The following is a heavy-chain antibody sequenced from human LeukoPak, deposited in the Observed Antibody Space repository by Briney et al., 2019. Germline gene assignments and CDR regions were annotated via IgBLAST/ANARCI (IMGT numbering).Heavy chain of an antibody. J-gene: IGHJ5*02. CDR2: IYYSGST. CDR1: GGSISSHY. Sequence: SETLSLTCTVSGGSISSHYWSWIRQPPGKGLEWIGYIYYSGSTNYNPSLKSRVTISVDTSKNQFSLKLSSVTAADTAVYYCARVPTYDFWSGYNWFDPWGQGTLVTVSS. CDR3: ARVPTYDFWSGYNWFDP. V-gene: IGHV4-59*11. D-gene: IGHD3-3*01.